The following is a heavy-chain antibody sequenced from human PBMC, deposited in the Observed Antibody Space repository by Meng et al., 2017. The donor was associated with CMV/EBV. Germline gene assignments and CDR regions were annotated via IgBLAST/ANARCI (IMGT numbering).Heavy chain of an antibody. CDR1: GFTFSSDW. Sequence: CAASGFTFSSDWMHWVRQAPGKGLVWVSRINSDGSSTSYADSVKGRFTISRDNAKNTLYLQMNSLRAEDTAVYYCAREGPRGEYYFDYWGQGTLVTVSS. D-gene: IGHD3-16*01. J-gene: IGHJ4*02. V-gene: IGHV3-74*01. CDR3: AREGPRGEYYFDY. CDR2: INSDGSST.